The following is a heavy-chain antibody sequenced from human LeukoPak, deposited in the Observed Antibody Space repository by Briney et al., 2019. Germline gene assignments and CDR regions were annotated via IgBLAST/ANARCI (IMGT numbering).Heavy chain of an antibody. CDR3: ARASVVGAFDY. CDR2: IYSGGST. V-gene: IGHV3-66*01. CDR1: GFTVSSNY. Sequence: PGGSLRLFCAASGFTVSSNYMSWVRQAPGKGLEWVSVIYSGGSTYYADSVKGRFTISRDNSKNTLYLQMNSLRAEDTAVYYCARASVVGAFDYWGQGTLVTVSS. D-gene: IGHD1-26*01. J-gene: IGHJ4*02.